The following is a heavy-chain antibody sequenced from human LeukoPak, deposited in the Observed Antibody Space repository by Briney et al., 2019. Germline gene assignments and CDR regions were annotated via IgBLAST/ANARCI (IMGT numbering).Heavy chain of an antibody. J-gene: IGHJ5*02. Sequence: ASVKVSCKASGYTFTSYGISWVRQAPGQGLEWMGWISAYNGNTNYAQKLQGRVTMTTDTSTSTAYMELSSLRFDDTAVYYCARAMDDYGKNWFDPWGQGTLVTVSS. V-gene: IGHV1-18*01. CDR2: ISAYNGNT. CDR3: ARAMDDYGKNWFDP. D-gene: IGHD4-17*01. CDR1: GYTFTSYG.